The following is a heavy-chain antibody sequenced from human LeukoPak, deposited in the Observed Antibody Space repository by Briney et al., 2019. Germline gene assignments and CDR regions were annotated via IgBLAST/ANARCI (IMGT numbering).Heavy chain of an antibody. D-gene: IGHD2-21*01. J-gene: IGHJ4*02. CDR2: ISSNGGST. CDR1: GFTFSSYA. CDR3: AKDFRIGYSAHFDY. V-gene: IGHV3-64*04. Sequence: GGSLRLSCSASGFTFSSYAMHWVRQAPGKGLEYVSAISSNGGSTYYADSVKGRLSISRDNSKNTLYLQMDSLRGEDTAVYYCAKDFRIGYSAHFDYWGQGALVTVSS.